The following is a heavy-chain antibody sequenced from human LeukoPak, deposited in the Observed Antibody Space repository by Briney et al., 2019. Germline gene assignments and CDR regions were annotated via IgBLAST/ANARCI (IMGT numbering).Heavy chain of an antibody. CDR2: IYYSGST. J-gene: IGHJ1*01. D-gene: IGHD6-13*01. Sequence: RTSETLSLTCTVSDRPLSSYYWSWIRQPPGRGLEGIGYIYYSGSTNYNPSLNSRVTISLDTSKNQFSPKLSSVTAADTAVYYCARSGVSSSAEYFQHWGQGTLVTVSS. CDR3: ARSGVSSSAEYFQH. V-gene: IGHV4-59*08. CDR1: DRPLSSYY.